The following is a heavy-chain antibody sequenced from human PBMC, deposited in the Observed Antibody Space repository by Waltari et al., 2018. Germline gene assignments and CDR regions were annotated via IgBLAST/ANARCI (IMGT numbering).Heavy chain of an antibody. J-gene: IGHJ4*02. D-gene: IGHD6-13*01. V-gene: IGHV1-69*05. CDR3: ARGADPSSSWSYYFDY. Sequence: QVQLVQSGAEVKKPGSSVKVSCKASGGTFSSYAISWVRQAPGQGLEWMGGTIPIFGTANYAQKFQGRVTITTDESTSTAYMELSSLRSEDTAVYYCARGADPSSSWSYYFDYWGQGTLVTVSS. CDR2: TIPIFGTA. CDR1: GGTFSSYA.